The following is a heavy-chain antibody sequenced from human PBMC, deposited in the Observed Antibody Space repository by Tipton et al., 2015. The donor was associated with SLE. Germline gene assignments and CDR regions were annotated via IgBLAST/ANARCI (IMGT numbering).Heavy chain of an antibody. J-gene: IGHJ6*03. CDR1: GGSISSYY. CDR3: ARARQRLSDYYYYYYYMDV. V-gene: IGHV4-59*12. Sequence: TLSLTCTVSGGSISSYYWSWIRQPPGKGLEWIGYIYYTGRTDYNPSLKSRLTISLDTSNNRFSLRLSSVTATDTAVYFCARARQRLSDYYYYYYYMDVWGKGTTVTVFS. CDR2: IYYTGRT.